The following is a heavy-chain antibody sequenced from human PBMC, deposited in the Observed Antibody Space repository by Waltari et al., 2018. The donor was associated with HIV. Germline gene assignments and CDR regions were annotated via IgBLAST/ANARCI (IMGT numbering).Heavy chain of an antibody. D-gene: IGHD3-16*01. CDR1: GGSMNNYY. J-gene: IGHJ4*02. CDR3: AREGNYYGYED. Sequence: QVQLQESGPGLVKPSETLSLICTVSGGSMNNYYWNWIRQPPGKALEWIGSIYYRGSTNYNPSLKCRVAISVDTSKKQFYLNLRSVTAADTAVYFCAREGNYYGYEDWGQGTLVTVSS. CDR2: IYYRGST. V-gene: IGHV4-59*01.